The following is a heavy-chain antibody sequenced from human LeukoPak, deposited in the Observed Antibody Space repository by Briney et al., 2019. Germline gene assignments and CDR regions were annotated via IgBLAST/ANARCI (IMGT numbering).Heavy chain of an antibody. CDR3: ARDYASDY. D-gene: IGHD3-10*01. Sequence: PGGSLRLSCAASGFTFSDEYMSWIRQAPGKGLEWVSYISRSGDTIYFADSVKGRFTISRGNAKNSLYLQMSSLRAEDTAVYYCARDYASDYWGRGTLVTVSS. J-gene: IGHJ4*02. CDR2: ISRSGDTI. V-gene: IGHV3-11*04. CDR1: GFTFSDEY.